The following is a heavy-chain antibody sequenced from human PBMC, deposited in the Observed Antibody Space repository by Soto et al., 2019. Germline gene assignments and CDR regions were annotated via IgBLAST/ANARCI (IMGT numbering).Heavy chain of an antibody. V-gene: IGHV4-59*01. CDR2: ILYSGRT. CDR1: GDSISRYY. J-gene: IGHJ4*02. D-gene: IGHD2-8*01. Sequence: SENLSLTCTVSGDSISRYYWSWIRQPPRRGLEWIGFILYSGRTNYNPSLSSRVTISVDTSENQVSLRLSSVTAADVALYFCARYYCPDDKCLGFDYWGQGTLVTVSS. CDR3: ARYYCPDDKCLGFDY.